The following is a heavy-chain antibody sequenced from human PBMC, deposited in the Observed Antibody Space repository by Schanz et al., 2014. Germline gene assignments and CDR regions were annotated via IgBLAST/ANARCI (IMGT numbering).Heavy chain of an antibody. D-gene: IGHD2-2*01. V-gene: IGHV3-33*01. Sequence: QVQLVESGGGVVQPGRSLRLSCAASGFTFSKYGVHWVRQAPGKGLEWVAVIWYNGSNKYYADSVRGRFTISRDNSKNTLYLQMNSLRAEDTAVYYCARDRVEASSYFDYWGQGTLVTVSS. CDR3: ARDRVEASSYFDY. J-gene: IGHJ4*02. CDR2: IWYNGSNK. CDR1: GFTFSKYG.